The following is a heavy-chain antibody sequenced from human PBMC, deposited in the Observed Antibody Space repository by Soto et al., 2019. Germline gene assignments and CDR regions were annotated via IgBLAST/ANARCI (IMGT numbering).Heavy chain of an antibody. V-gene: IGHV3-33*01. D-gene: IGHD2-15*01. J-gene: IGHJ4*02. Sequence: QVQLVESGGAVVQPGRSLRLSCAASGFTFSSYDMHWVRQAPGKGLEWVAVIWYDGSNEYYADSVKGRFTISRDNSKNTLYLQMNSLRAEDTAVYYCARDLAVVASPVYYFDYWGQGTLVTFSS. CDR2: IWYDGSNE. CDR1: GFTFSSYD. CDR3: ARDLAVVASPVYYFDY.